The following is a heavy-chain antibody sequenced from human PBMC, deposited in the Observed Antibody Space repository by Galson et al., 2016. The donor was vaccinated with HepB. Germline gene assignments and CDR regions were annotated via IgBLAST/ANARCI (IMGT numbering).Heavy chain of an antibody. CDR3: ARIRTSGGYYYGADD. CDR2: INPSSGGS. Sequence: SVKVSCKASGYIFTADYMHWVRQAPGQGLEWMGRINPSSGGSNYAQKFQGRVSMTRDTSISTAYMELTRLRSDDTAVYYCARIRTSGGYYYGADDWGQGTSVTVSS. CDR1: GYIFTADY. D-gene: IGHD3-10*01. J-gene: IGHJ6*02. V-gene: IGHV1-2*06.